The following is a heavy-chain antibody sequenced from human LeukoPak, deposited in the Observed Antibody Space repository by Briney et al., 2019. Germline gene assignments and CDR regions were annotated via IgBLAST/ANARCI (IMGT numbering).Heavy chain of an antibody. J-gene: IGHJ4*02. Sequence: GASVKVSCKASGYTFTSYGISWVRQAPGQGLEWMGWISAYNGNTNYAQKLQGRVTMTTDTSTSTAYMELRSLRSDDTAVYYCARVVTYSSSSGFFDYWGQGTLVTVSS. V-gene: IGHV1-18*01. D-gene: IGHD6-6*01. CDR1: GYTFTSYG. CDR3: ARVVTYSSSSGFFDY. CDR2: ISAYNGNT.